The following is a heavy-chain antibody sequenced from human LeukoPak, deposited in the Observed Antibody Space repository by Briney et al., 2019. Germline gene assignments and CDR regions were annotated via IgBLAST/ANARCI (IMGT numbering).Heavy chain of an antibody. V-gene: IGHV4-30-4*08. CDR3: ARVHDFWSGEHDY. CDR1: GGSISSGDYY. J-gene: IGHJ4*02. Sequence: PSQTLSLTCTVSGGSISSGDYYWSWIRQPPGKGLEWIGYIYYSGSTYYSPSLKSRVTISVDTSKNQFSLKLSSVTAADTAVYYCARVHDFWSGEHDYWGQGTLVTVSS. D-gene: IGHD3-3*01. CDR2: IYYSGST.